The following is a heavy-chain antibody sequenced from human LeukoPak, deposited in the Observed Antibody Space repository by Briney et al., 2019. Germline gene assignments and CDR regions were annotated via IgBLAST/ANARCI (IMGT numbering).Heavy chain of an antibody. V-gene: IGHV3-7*01. D-gene: IGHD2-21*02. CDR3: ATDRDNSDWQKRFDS. CDR2: INQDASEI. Sequence: GGSLRLSCAASGFTFSTYWMNWYRQAPGKGLEWVGNINQDASEINYVDSVRGRFTISRDNAKNSLHLQMNSLRAEDTAVYYCATDRDNSDWQKRFDSWGRGTLVTVSS. J-gene: IGHJ4*02. CDR1: GFTFSTYW.